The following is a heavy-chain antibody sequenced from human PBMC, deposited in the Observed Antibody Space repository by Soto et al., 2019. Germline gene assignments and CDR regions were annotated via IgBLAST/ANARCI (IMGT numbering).Heavy chain of an antibody. CDR3: ARTRARTSIAARQYYYYYYMDV. D-gene: IGHD6-6*01. CDR1: GGSFSGYY. CDR2: INHSGST. J-gene: IGHJ6*03. Sequence: QVQLQQWGAGLLKPSETLSLTCAVYGGSFSGYYWSWIRQPPGKGLEWIGEINHSGSTNYNPSLKTRVTISVATSKNQFSLKLSSVTAADTAVYYCARTRARTSIAARQYYYYYYMDVWGKGTTVTVSS. V-gene: IGHV4-34*01.